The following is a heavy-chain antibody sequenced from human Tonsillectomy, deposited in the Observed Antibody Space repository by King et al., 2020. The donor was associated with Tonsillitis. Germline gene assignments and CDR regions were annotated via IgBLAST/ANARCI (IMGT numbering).Heavy chain of an antibody. CDR3: ARDAYYYDSSGYPNAFDI. CDR2: IYYSRST. CDR1: GGSISSGDYY. D-gene: IGHD3-22*01. V-gene: IGHV4-30-4*01. Sequence: VQLQEAGPGLVKPSQTLSLTCTVSGGSISSGDYYWIWIRQPPGKGLEWIGYIYYSRSTDYNPSLKSRVTISVDTSKNQFSLKLSSVTAADTAVYYCARDAYYYDSSGYPNAFDIWGQGTMVTVSS. J-gene: IGHJ3*02.